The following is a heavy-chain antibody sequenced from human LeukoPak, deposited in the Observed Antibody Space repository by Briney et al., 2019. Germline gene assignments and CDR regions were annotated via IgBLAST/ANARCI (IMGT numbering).Heavy chain of an antibody. J-gene: IGHJ6*03. Sequence: SETLSLTCTVSGGSISSSYRSWIRQPPGKGLEWIGYIYYTGSTTYNPSLKSRVTISVDTSKNQFSLKLRSVTAADTAVYYCARLGSGWYYYYMDVWGKGTTVTVSS. D-gene: IGHD6-19*01. V-gene: IGHV4-59*12. CDR1: GGSISSSY. CDR3: ARLGSGWYYYYMDV. CDR2: IYYTGST.